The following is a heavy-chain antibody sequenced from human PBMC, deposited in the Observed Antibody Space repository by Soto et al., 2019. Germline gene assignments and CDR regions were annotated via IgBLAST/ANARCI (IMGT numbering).Heavy chain of an antibody. Sequence: GESLKISCKGSGYSFNSYWISWVRQMPGKGLEWMGRIDPSDSYTNYSPSFQGHVTISADKSISTAYLQWSSLKASDTAMYYRARHKGIAAAYYAFDSRGQGTMFTVSS. V-gene: IGHV5-10-1*01. CDR2: IDPSDSYT. J-gene: IGHJ3*02. D-gene: IGHD6-13*01. CDR3: ARHKGIAAAYYAFDS. CDR1: GYSFNSYW.